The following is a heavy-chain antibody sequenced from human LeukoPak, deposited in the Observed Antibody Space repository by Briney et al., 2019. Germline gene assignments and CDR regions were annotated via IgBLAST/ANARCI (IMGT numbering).Heavy chain of an antibody. Sequence: GGSLRLSCAASGLTFSIHWMNWVRQAPGKGLECVANINQDGSDKYYVDSVKGRFTISRDNAKNSLYLQMNSLRAEDTAVYYCSRGPTMKMDVWGKGTTVTVSS. D-gene: IGHD3-22*01. CDR2: INQDGSDK. CDR1: GLTFSIHW. CDR3: SRGPTMKMDV. J-gene: IGHJ6*04. V-gene: IGHV3-7*01.